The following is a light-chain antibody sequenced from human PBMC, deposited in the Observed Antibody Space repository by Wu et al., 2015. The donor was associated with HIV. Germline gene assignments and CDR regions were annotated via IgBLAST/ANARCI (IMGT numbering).Light chain of an antibody. CDR1: QTVTNTF. V-gene: IGKV3-20*01. CDR3: QQCGVSPFT. CDR2: GTS. Sequence: EIVLTQSPGTLSLSPGEGATLSCRASQTVTNTFLAWYQHKPGQAPRLLISGTSNRATGIPDRFSGSGSGTDFTLTISRLEPEDFAVYFCQQCGVSPFTFGQGTKRGDQT. J-gene: IGKJ2*01.